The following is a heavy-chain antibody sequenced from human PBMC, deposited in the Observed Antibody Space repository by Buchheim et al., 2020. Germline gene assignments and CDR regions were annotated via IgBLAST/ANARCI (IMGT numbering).Heavy chain of an antibody. CDR1: GFTFSNYG. CDR3: SKGVYSSSARNYFDY. J-gene: IGHJ4*02. CDR2: ISGRDGST. V-gene: IGHV3-23*01. D-gene: IGHD6-6*01. Sequence: EVQVLESGGGLVQPGGSLRLSCAASGFTFSNYGMTWVRQAPGKGLEWVSAISGRDGSTYYADSVKGRFTISRDNSKNKVYMQMNRLSAEDTAVYYCSKGVYSSSARNYFDYWGQGTL.